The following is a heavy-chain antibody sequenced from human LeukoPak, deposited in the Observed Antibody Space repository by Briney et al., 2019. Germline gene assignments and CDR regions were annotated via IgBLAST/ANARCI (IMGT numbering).Heavy chain of an antibody. J-gene: IGHJ4*02. Sequence: ASVKVSFKASGGTFITYAVNWVRQAPGQGLEWVGGLIPISGTTNYAQKFQGRVTITTDESTSTGYMELSSLTSDDAAVYYCASGAPYFYFNYWGQGTLVIVSS. CDR3: ASGAPYFYFNY. CDR2: LIPISGTT. D-gene: IGHD3-9*01. V-gene: IGHV1-69*05. CDR1: GGTFITYA.